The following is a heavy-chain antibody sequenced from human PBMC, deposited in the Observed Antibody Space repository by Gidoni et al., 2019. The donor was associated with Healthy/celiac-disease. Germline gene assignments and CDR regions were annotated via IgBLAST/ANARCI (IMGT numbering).Heavy chain of an antibody. D-gene: IGHD4-17*01. Sequence: QVQLQQWGAGLLKPSETLSLTCAVYGGSFSGYYWSWIRQPPGKGLEWIGEINHSGSTNYNPSLKSRVTISVDTSKNQFSLKLRSVTAADTAVYYCARGPTVTTYWGYWGQGTLVTVSS. V-gene: IGHV4-34*01. CDR3: ARGPTVTTYWGY. J-gene: IGHJ4*02. CDR2: INHSGST. CDR1: GGSFSGYY.